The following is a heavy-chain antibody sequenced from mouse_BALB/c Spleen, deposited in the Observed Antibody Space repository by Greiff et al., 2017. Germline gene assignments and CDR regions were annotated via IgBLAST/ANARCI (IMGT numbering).Heavy chain of an antibody. J-gene: IGHJ3*01. CDR3: ARAGDYYGSSSQAWFAY. Sequence: VQLVESGPGLVAPSQSLSITCTVSGFSLTGYGVNWVRQPPGKGLEWLGMIWGDGSTDYNSALKSRLSISKDNSKSQVFLKMNSLQTDDTARYYCARAGDYYGSSSQAWFAYWGQGTLVTVSA. V-gene: IGHV2-6-7*01. D-gene: IGHD1-1*01. CDR1: GFSLTGYG. CDR2: IWGDGST.